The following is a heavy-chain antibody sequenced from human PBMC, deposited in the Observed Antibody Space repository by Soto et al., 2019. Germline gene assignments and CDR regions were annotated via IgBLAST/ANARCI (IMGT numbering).Heavy chain of an antibody. J-gene: IGHJ5*02. CDR3: ARDRGHNWNHDGPWFDP. CDR1: GGSISSGGYS. Sequence: SETLSLTCAVSGGSISSGGYSWSWIRQPPGKGLEWIGYIYHSGSTYYNPSLKSRVTISVDRSKNQFSLKLSSVTAADTAVYYCARDRGHNWNHDGPWFDPWGQGTLVTVSS. D-gene: IGHD1-20*01. V-gene: IGHV4-30-2*01. CDR2: IYHSGST.